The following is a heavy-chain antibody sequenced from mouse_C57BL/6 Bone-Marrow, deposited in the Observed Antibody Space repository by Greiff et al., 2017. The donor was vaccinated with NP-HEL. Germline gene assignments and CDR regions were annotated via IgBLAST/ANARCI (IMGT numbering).Heavy chain of an antibody. CDR3: AKQFYYYGSSPYWYFDV. V-gene: IGHV2-5*01. CDR2: IWRGGST. D-gene: IGHD1-1*01. CDR1: GFSLTSYG. Sequence: VQRVESGPGLVQPSQSLSITCTVSGFSLTSYGVHWVRQSPGKGLEWLGVIWRGGSTDYNAAFMSRLSITKDNSKSQVFFKMNSLQADDTAIYYCAKQFYYYGSSPYWYFDVWGTGTTVTVSS. J-gene: IGHJ1*03.